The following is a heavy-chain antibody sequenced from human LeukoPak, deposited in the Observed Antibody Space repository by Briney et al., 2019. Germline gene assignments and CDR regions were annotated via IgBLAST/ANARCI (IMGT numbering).Heavy chain of an antibody. V-gene: IGHV3-7*01. CDR1: GFTFSSYW. J-gene: IGHJ6*03. D-gene: IGHD6-19*01. CDR3: ARGSSGWYGAYYYYYYYMDV. CDR2: IKQDGSEK. Sequence: GGSLRLSSAASGFTFSSYWMSGVRQAPGKGLEWVANIKQDGSEKYYVDSVKGRFTISRDNAKNSLYLQMNSLRAEDTAVYYCARGSSGWYGAYYYYYYYMDVWGKGTTVTVSS.